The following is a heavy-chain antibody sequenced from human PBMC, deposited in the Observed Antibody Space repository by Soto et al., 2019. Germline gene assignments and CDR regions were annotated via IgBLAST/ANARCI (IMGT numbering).Heavy chain of an antibody. Sequence: GGSLRLSCAASGFTFSSYAMSWVRQAPGKGLEWVSAISGSGGSTYYADSVKGRFTISRDNSKDTLYLQMNSLRAEDTAVYYCAKDETMIVVVILNFDYWGQGTLVTVSS. CDR3: AKDETMIVVVILNFDY. D-gene: IGHD3-22*01. CDR1: GFTFSSYA. J-gene: IGHJ4*02. V-gene: IGHV3-23*01. CDR2: ISGSGGST.